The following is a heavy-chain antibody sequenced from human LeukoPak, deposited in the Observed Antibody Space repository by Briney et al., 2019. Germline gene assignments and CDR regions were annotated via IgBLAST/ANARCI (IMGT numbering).Heavy chain of an antibody. CDR2: ISVSGENT. D-gene: IGHD3-10*01. J-gene: IGHJ4*02. CDR3: AKYGSGTYYNGLH. V-gene: IGHV3-23*01. Sequence: GSLRLSCAASGFTFSSYAMTWVRQAPGKGLQWVSTISVSGENTYYADSVKGRFTISRDISKSTLYLQMNSLRDEDTALYYCAKYGSGTYYNGLHWGQGTLVTVSS. CDR1: GFTFSSYA.